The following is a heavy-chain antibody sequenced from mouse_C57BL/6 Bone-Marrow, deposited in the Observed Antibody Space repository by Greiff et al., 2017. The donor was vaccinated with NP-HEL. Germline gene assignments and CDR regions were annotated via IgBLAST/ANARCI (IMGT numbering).Heavy chain of an antibody. CDR3: ARNPSYYSNYRYYFDY. Sequence: QVQLQQSGPGLVQPSQSLSITCTVSGFSLTSYGVHWVRQSPGKGLEWLGVIWSGGSTDYNAAFISRLSISKDKSKSQVFFKMNSLQADDTAIYYCARNPSYYSNYRYYFDYWGQGTTLTVSS. CDR2: IWSGGST. D-gene: IGHD2-5*01. J-gene: IGHJ2*01. V-gene: IGHV2-2*01. CDR1: GFSLTSYG.